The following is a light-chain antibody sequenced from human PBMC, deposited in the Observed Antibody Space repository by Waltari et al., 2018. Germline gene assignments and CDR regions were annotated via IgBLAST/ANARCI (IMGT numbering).Light chain of an antibody. CDR2: EVS. J-gene: IGKJ1*01. CDR1: QSLLHSDGKTY. CDR3: MQGIHLLPPGT. V-gene: IGKV2-29*03. Sequence: DIVMTQNPLSLSVTPGQPASISCKSRQSLLHSDGKTYLYWYRKKPGQSPQVVIYEVSSWFSGVPDRFSGSGSGTDFTLRISRVEAGDVGVYYCMQGIHLLPPGTVGQGTKVEIK.